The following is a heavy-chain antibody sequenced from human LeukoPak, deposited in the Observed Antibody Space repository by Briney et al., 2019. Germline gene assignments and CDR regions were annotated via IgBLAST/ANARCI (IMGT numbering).Heavy chain of an antibody. CDR3: ASLDDSSGYYSIDY. CDR2: IIPILGIA. J-gene: IGHJ4*02. CDR1: GGTFSSYA. Sequence: SVKVSCKASGGTFSSYAISWVRQAPGQGLEWMGRIIPILGIANYAQKFQGRVTITADKSTSTAYMELSSLRSEDTAVCYCASLDDSSGYYSIDYWGQGTLVTVSS. V-gene: IGHV1-69*04. D-gene: IGHD3-22*01.